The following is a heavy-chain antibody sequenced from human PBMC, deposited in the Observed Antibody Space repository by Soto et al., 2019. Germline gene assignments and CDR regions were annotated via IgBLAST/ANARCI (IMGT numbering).Heavy chain of an antibody. V-gene: IGHV3-74*01. CDR2: IKSDGSNT. J-gene: IGHJ4*02. D-gene: IGHD2-2*01. Sequence: PGGSLRLSCAASGFVFRNSWMHWVRQAPGKGLVWVSRIKSDGSNTIYADSVKGRLTISRDNAKNTLFLQMNSLRVEDTAVYYCVRDGPNAMDYWGQGTLVTVSS. CDR1: GFVFRNSW. CDR3: VRDGPNAMDY.